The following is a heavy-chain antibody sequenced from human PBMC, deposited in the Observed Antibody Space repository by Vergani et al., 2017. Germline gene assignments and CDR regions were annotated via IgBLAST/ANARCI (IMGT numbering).Heavy chain of an antibody. D-gene: IGHD2-21*02. CDR3: ARDPRGYGGDPEDYYYGMDV. J-gene: IGHJ6*02. CDR1: GYTFTCYG. Sequence: QVQLVQSGAEVKKPGASVKVSCKASGYTFTCYGISWVRQAPGQGLEWMGWISAYNGNTNYAQKLQGRVTMTTDTSTSTAYMELRSLRSDDTAVYYCARDPRGYGGDPEDYYYGMDVWGQGTTVTVSS. V-gene: IGHV1-18*01. CDR2: ISAYNGNT.